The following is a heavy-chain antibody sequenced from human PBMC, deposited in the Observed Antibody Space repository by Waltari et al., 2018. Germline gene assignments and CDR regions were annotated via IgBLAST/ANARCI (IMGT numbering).Heavy chain of an antibody. D-gene: IGHD3-10*01. CDR3: ANRIGELWGDY. CDR1: GYSISSGYY. CDR2: ISGSGGST. V-gene: IGHV3-23*01. Sequence: VQLQESGPGLVKPSEPLSLPCAVSGYSISSGYYWGWFRQPPGKGLEWVSAISGSGGSTYYADSVKGRFTISRDNSKNTLYLQMNSLRAEDTAVYYCANRIGELWGDYWGQGTLVTVSS. J-gene: IGHJ4*02.